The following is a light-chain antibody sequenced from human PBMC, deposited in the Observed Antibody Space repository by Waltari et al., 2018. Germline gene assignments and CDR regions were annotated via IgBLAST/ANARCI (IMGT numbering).Light chain of an antibody. CDR2: RNP. CDR1: TSNLGADYG. J-gene: IGLJ3*02. CDR3: QSYDSSLSGSV. Sequence: QSVLTQPPSVSGAPGQRVTISCTGSTSNLGADYGVPWYQQVPGTAPNFPIHRNPNRPAGVPDRFSGSKSGTSASLAITGLQAEDEADYYCQSYDSSLSGSVFGGGTKLTVL. V-gene: IGLV1-40*01.